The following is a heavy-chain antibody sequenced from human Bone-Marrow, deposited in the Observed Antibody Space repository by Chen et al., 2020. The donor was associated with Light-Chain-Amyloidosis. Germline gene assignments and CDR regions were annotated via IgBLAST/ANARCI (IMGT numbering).Heavy chain of an antibody. Sequence: QLVQSGPQMKNPGASMRISCKTSGFIFTNYNVNWLRQAPGQGLEWLGWVSGHNGNTVYAQSFQDRVSMTIDASTNTSFLDLSGLRADDTAVYFCARDLSGKTGYCSLTTCYWGYDHWGQGTLVTVSS. J-gene: IGHJ4*02. CDR2: VSGHNGNT. CDR1: GFIFTNYN. CDR3: ARDLSGKTGYCSLTTCYWGYDH. D-gene: IGHD2-15*01. V-gene: IGHV1-18*04.